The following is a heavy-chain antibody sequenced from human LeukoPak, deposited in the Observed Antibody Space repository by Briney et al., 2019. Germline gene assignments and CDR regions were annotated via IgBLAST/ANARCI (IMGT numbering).Heavy chain of an antibody. J-gene: IGHJ4*02. CDR3: ARAVYYYDSSGYYDY. V-gene: IGHV3-53*01. CDR1: GFTVSSNY. Sequence: GGSLRLSCAASGFTVSSNYMSWVRQAPGEGLEWVSVIYSGGSTYYADSVKGRFTISRDNSKNTLYLQMNSLRAEDTAVYYCARAVYYYDSSGYYDYWGQGTLVTVSS. CDR2: IYSGGST. D-gene: IGHD3-22*01.